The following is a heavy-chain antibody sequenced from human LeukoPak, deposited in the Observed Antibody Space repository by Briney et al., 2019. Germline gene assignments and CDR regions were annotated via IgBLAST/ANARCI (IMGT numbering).Heavy chain of an antibody. CDR1: GFTFSSYS. D-gene: IGHD1-26*01. CDR3: ARVPRVGHDNWFDP. Sequence: GGSLRLSCAASGFTFSSYSMNWVRQAPGKGLEWISYIDSSSSLTQYTDSVKGRFTISRDNARNSLFLEMNSLRDEDTAVYYCARVPRVGHDNWFDPWGQGTLVIVSS. CDR2: IDSSSSLT. J-gene: IGHJ5*02. V-gene: IGHV3-48*02.